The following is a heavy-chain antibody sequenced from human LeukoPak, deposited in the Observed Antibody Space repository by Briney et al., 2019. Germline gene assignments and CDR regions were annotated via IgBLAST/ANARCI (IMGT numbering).Heavy chain of an antibody. CDR3: AKWAQYCSTTTCRPPYIWFDP. Sequence: GASVKVSCKASGYTFTSYDINWVRQATGQGLEWVGWMNPNSGNTGYAQKFQGRVTMTRNTSISTAYMELSSLRSEDTAVYYCAKWAQYCSTTTCRPPYIWFDPWGQGTPVTVSS. CDR1: GYTFTSYD. D-gene: IGHD2-2*01. V-gene: IGHV1-8*01. J-gene: IGHJ5*02. CDR2: MNPNSGNT.